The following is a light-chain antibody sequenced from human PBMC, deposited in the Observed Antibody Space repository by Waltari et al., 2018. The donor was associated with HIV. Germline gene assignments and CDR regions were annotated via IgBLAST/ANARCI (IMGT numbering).Light chain of an antibody. V-gene: IGLV7-46*01. CDR3: LLSYSGGPWV. CDR2: DTK. Sequence: QAVVTQEPSLTVSPGAPVTLTCGSSTGAVTSGHYPYWFQQKPGQAPTTVIYDTKNKPSWTPARFSGSLEGDKAALTLSGAQPEDEADYYCLLSYSGGPWVFGGGTKLTVL. J-gene: IGLJ3*02. CDR1: TGAVTSGHY.